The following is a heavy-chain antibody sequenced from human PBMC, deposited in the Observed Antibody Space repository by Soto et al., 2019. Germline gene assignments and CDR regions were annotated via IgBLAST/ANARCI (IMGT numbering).Heavy chain of an antibody. CDR1: VGSISSYY. CDR2: IYYSGST. V-gene: IGHV4-59*01. CDR3: ARGRGNYYDSSGYYSLDAFDI. Sequence: ETLSLTCTVSVGSISSYYWSWMRQPPGKGLEWIGYIYYSGSTNYNPSLKSRVTISVDTSKNQFSLKLSSVTAADTAVYYCARGRGNYYDSSGYYSLDAFDIWGQGTMVTVSS. D-gene: IGHD3-22*01. J-gene: IGHJ3*02.